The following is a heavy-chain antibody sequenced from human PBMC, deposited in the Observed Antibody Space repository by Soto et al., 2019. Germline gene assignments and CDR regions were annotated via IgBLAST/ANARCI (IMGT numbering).Heavy chain of an antibody. J-gene: IGHJ4*02. V-gene: IGHV4-31*03. Sequence: QVQLQESGPGLVKPTQTLSLTCTVSGGSINSGGYCWSWIRQHPGKGLDWIGCISYGGSTSYNPSLKSRVTISVDTSKNQFSLKLTSVTAADTAVYYCSRGILVWGQGALITVSS. CDR2: ISYGGST. CDR3: SRGILV. CDR1: GGSINSGGYC. D-gene: IGHD5-18*01.